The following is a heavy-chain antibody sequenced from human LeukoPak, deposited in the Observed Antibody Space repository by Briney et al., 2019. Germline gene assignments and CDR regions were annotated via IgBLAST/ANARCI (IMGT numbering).Heavy chain of an antibody. CDR2: IGHTGSPA. Sequence: PRGSLRLSCEASGFTFSSHSMTWVRQAPGKTLEWISYIGHTGSPAHYADSVRGRFTISRDNAKNSLYLQMNSLTVEDTAVYYCARDQRPYCGGECYCAIDLWGRGTLVTVSS. CDR1: GFTFSSHS. J-gene: IGHJ3*01. CDR3: ARDQRPYCGGECYCAIDL. V-gene: IGHV3-48*01. D-gene: IGHD2-21*01.